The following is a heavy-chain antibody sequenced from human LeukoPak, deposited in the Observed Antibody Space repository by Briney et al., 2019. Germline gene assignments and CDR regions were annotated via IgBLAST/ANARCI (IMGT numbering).Heavy chain of an antibody. CDR3: AIFGSGGPYYYYYGMFV. CDR2: ISISGSTI. Sequence: GGSLRLSCAASGFTFSDSYTSCIRQAPGKGLEWVSYISISGSTIFYADCVEGRFPISRQNANNSLYLQMNSLRAEDTAVYYCAIFGSGGPYYYYYGMFVWGQG. CDR1: GFTFSDSY. V-gene: IGHV3-11*01. J-gene: IGHJ6*02. D-gene: IGHD6-19*01.